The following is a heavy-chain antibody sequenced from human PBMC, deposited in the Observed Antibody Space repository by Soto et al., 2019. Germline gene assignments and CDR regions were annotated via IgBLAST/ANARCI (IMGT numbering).Heavy chain of an antibody. D-gene: IGHD6-13*01. V-gene: IGHV3-53*01. CDR3: ARGQQLVELGY. CDR1: GFTVSYNF. CDR2: IHGDGST. J-gene: IGHJ4*02. Sequence: GGSLRLSCVASGFTVSYNFMNWVRQAPGGGLEWVSIIHGDGSTSYADSVKGRFTISRDNSKNTLSLQMNSLRAEDTAVYYCARGQQLVELGYWGQGTLVTVSS.